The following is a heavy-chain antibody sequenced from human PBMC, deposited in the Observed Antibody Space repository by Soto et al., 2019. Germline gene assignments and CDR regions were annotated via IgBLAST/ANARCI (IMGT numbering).Heavy chain of an antibody. J-gene: IGHJ4*02. Sequence: SVKVSCKASGGTFSSYSISWVRQAPVQGLEWMGGIIPIFGTANYAQKFQGRVTITADKSTSTAYMELSSLRSEDTAVYYCASGADSSGWFYYWGQGTLVTVSS. CDR2: IIPIFGTA. CDR1: GGTFSSYS. D-gene: IGHD3-22*01. V-gene: IGHV1-69*06. CDR3: ASGADSSGWFYY.